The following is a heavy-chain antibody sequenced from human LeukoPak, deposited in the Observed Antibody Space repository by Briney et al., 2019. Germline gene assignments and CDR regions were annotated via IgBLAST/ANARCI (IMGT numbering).Heavy chain of an antibody. J-gene: IGHJ5*02. CDR3: ATGSYSSGWT. D-gene: IGHD6-19*01. CDR1: GFTFSSYG. Sequence: PGGSLRLSCAASGFTFSSYGMHWVRQAPGKGLEWVAVIWSDGSNKHSADSVKGRFTISRDNSKNTLYLQMNSLRGEDTAVYYCATGSYSSGWTWGQGTLVTVSS. CDR2: IWSDGSNK. V-gene: IGHV3-33*08.